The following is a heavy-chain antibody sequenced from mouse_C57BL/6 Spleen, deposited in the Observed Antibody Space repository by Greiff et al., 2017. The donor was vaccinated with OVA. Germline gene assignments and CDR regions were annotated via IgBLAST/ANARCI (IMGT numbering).Heavy chain of an antibody. CDR1: GFSLTSYG. J-gene: IGHJ4*01. D-gene: IGHD1-1*01. V-gene: IGHV2-5*01. CDR3: AKSRSVVPRDYAMDY. CDR2: IWRGGST. Sequence: QVHVKQSGPGLVQPSQSLSITCTVSGFSLTSYGVHWVRQSPGKGLEWLGVIWRGGSTDYNAAFMSRLSITKDNSKSQVFFKMNSLQADDTAIYYCAKSRSVVPRDYAMDYWGQGTSVTVSS.